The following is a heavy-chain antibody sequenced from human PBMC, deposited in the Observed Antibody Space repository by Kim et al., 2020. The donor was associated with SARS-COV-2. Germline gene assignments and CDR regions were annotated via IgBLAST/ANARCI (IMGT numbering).Heavy chain of an antibody. CDR1: GGSFSGYY. CDR2: INHSGST. V-gene: IGHV4-34*01. Sequence: SETLSLTCAVYGGSFSGYYWSWIRQPPGKGLEWIGEINHSGSTNYNPSLKSRVTISVDTSKNQFSLKLSSVTAADTAVYYCARGVKSITMVRGVNLGAEGYYYGMDVWGQGTTVTVSS. D-gene: IGHD3-10*01. J-gene: IGHJ6*02. CDR3: ARGVKSITMVRGVNLGAEGYYYGMDV.